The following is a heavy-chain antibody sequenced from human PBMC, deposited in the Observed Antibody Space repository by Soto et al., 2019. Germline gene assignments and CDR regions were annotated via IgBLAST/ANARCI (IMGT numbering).Heavy chain of an antibody. D-gene: IGHD1-26*01. V-gene: IGHV3-33*01. Sequence: QVQLVESGGGVVQPGRSLRLSCAASGFTFGIYGMHWVRQAPGKGLEWVAVIWYDGSIKYHADSVKGRFTISRDNSKNTVYLLMNSLRDEDTAVYYCARATSGSFDALDMWGQGTMVTVFS. J-gene: IGHJ3*02. CDR1: GFTFGIYG. CDR3: ARATSGSFDALDM. CDR2: IWYDGSIK.